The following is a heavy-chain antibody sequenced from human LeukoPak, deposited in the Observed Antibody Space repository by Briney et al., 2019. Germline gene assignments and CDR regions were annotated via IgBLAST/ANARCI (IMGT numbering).Heavy chain of an antibody. CDR2: IYYSGST. Sequence: PSETLSLTCTVSGGSISSSSYYWGWIRQPLGKGLEWIGSIYYSGSTYYNPSLKSRVTISVDTSKNQFSLKLSSVTAADTAVYYCARPRSGWYGKAFDIWGQGTMVTVSS. D-gene: IGHD6-19*01. V-gene: IGHV4-39*01. CDR1: GGSISSSSYY. CDR3: ARPRSGWYGKAFDI. J-gene: IGHJ3*02.